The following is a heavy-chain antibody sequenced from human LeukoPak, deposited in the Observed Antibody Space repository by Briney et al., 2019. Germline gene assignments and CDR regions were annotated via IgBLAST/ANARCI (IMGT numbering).Heavy chain of an antibody. V-gene: IGHV4-39*01. CDR2: IYYSGST. CDR3: ARLRGDHYYFDY. CDR1: GGSISSGGYY. D-gene: IGHD2-21*02. Sequence: PSQTLSLTCTVSGGSISSGGYYWSWIRQHPGKGLEWIGSIYYSGSTYYNPSLKSRVTISVDTSKNQFSLKLSSVTAADTAVYYCARLRGDHYYFDYWGQGTLVTVSS. J-gene: IGHJ4*02.